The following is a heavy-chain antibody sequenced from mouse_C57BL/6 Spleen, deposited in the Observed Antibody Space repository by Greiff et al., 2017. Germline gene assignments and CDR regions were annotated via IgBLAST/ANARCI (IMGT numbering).Heavy chain of an antibody. CDR1: VYIFTDYY. CDR3: SYYDYFDY. Sequence: VQLPQSAAELVRPGASVKLSCKASVYIFTDYYINWVKQRPGQGLVWIARIYPGSGNTYYNEKFKCKATLTAEKSSSTAYMQRSSLTSEDSAVYFWSYYDYFDYWGQGTTLTVSS. J-gene: IGHJ2*01. V-gene: IGHV1-76*01. D-gene: IGHD2-4*01. CDR2: IYPGSGNT.